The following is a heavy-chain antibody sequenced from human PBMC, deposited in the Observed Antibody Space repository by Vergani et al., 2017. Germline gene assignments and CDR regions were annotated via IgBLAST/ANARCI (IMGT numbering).Heavy chain of an antibody. D-gene: IGHD6-19*01. Sequence: EVQLVQSGAEVKKPGESLKISCKGSGYSFTSYWIVWVRQMPGQGLEWMGIIYPGDSDTRYSPSFQGQVTISADKSISTAYLQWSSLKASDTAMYYCARFGYSSGWYEAKTYYYYGMDVWGQGSTVTVSS. CDR1: GYSFTSYW. CDR3: ARFGYSSGWYEAKTYYYYGMDV. V-gene: IGHV5-51*01. CDR2: IYPGDSDT. J-gene: IGHJ6*02.